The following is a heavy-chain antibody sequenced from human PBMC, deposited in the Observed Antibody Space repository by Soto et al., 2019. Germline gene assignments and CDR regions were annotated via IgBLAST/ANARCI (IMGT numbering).Heavy chain of an antibody. CDR1: VGSISIYY. J-gene: IGHJ3*02. V-gene: IGHV4-59*01. D-gene: IGHD5-18*01. Sequence: SETLGLTCTFSVGSISIYYWSWIRQPPGKGLELIGYIYYSGSTNYNPSLKSRVTISVDTSKNQFSLKLSSVTAADTAVYYCARDRRYSYGPDAFDIWGQVTMVT. CDR3: ARDRRYSYGPDAFDI. CDR2: IYYSGST.